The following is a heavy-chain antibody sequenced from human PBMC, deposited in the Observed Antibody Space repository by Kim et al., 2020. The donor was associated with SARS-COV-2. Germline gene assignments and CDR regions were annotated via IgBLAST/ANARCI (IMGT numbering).Heavy chain of an antibody. CDR3: ARGGGYSYGVDI. D-gene: IGHD5-18*01. Sequence: NNAQKLHGRVTMTTDTSTSTAYMELRSLRSDDTAVYYCARGGGYSYGVDIWGQGTMVTVSS. J-gene: IGHJ3*02. V-gene: IGHV1-18*01.